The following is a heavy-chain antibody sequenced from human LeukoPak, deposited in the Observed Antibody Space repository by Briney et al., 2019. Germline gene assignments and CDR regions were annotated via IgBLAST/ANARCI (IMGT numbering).Heavy chain of an antibody. CDR1: GYTFSGYY. J-gene: IGHJ4*02. V-gene: IGHV1-2*02. D-gene: IGHD6-13*01. CDR2: INPNSGGT. CDR3: ARGEYGSSWFFDY. Sequence: ASVKVSCKASGYTFSGYYMNWVRQAPGQGLEWMGWINPNSGGTDYAQKFQGRVTMTRDTPISTAYMELSRLRSDDTAVYYCARGEYGSSWFFDYWGQGTLVTVSS.